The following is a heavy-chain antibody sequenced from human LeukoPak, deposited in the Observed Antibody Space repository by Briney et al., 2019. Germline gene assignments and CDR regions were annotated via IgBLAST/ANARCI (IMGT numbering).Heavy chain of an antibody. V-gene: IGHV4-34*01. J-gene: IGHJ5*02. CDR3: AREGATYYDFWSGYPPRNWFDP. CDR2: INHSGST. D-gene: IGHD3-3*01. Sequence: GSLRLSCAASGFTFSNYAMSWIRQPPGKGLEWIGEINHSGSTNYNPSLKSRVTISVDTSKNQFSLKLSPVTAADTAVYYCAREGATYYDFWSGYPPRNWFDPWGQGTLVTVSS. CDR1: GFTFSNYA.